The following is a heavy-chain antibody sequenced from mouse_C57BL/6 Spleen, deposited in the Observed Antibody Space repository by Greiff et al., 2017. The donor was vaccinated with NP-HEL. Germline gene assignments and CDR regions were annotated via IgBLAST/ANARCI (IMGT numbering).Heavy chain of an antibody. CDR3: ARKLTTVVATPVDY. Sequence: VQLQESGAELARPGASVKLSCKASGYTFTSYGISWVKQRTGQGLEWIGEIYPRSGNTYYNEKFKGKATLTADKSSSTAYMELRSLTSEDSAVYFCARKLTTVVATPVDYWGQGTTLTVSS. CDR2: IYPRSGNT. V-gene: IGHV1-81*01. J-gene: IGHJ2*01. D-gene: IGHD1-1*01. CDR1: GYTFTSYG.